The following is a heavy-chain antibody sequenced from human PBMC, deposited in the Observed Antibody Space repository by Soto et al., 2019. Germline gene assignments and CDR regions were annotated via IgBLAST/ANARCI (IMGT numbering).Heavy chain of an antibody. CDR1: GFTFRSYG. D-gene: IGHD5-12*01. Sequence: QVQLVESGGGVVQPGRSLRLSCAASGFTFRSYGMHWVRQAPGKGLEWVAVIWYDGSNKYYADSVKGRFTISRDNSKNTLYLQMNSLRAEDTAVYYCASGSGCPQTYWGQGTLVTVSS. J-gene: IGHJ4*02. CDR2: IWYDGSNK. CDR3: ASGSGCPQTY. V-gene: IGHV3-33*01.